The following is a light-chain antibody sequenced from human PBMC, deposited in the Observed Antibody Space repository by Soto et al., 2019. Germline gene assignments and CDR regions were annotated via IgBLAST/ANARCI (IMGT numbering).Light chain of an antibody. CDR2: DNS. J-gene: IGLJ1*01. V-gene: IGLV1-40*01. Sequence: QSVLTQPPAVSGAPGQRVTISFTGSSSNIGAGYVVHWYQQLPGTAPKLLNYDNSNRPSGVTDRFSGSKSGTSASLAITGLQAEDEADDYCQSYDSSLSGFVLGTGTKDTVL. CDR3: QSYDSSLSGFV. CDR1: SSNIGAGYV.